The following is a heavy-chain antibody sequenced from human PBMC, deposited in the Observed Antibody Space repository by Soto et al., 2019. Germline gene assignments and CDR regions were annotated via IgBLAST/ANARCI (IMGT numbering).Heavy chain of an antibody. V-gene: IGHV3-11*03. J-gene: IGHJ4*02. CDR1: GFTFSDYY. CDR2: ISSSSSYT. CDR3: AKLRIAVAAGHFDY. D-gene: IGHD6-19*01. Sequence: GGSLRLSCAASGFTFSDYYMTWIRQAPGKGLEWVSYISSSSSYTNYADSVKGRFTISRDNAKNSLYLQMNSLRAEDTAVYYCAKLRIAVAAGHFDYWGQGTLVTVSS.